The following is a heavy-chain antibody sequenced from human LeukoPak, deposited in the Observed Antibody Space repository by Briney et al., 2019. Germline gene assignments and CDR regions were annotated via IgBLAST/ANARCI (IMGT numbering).Heavy chain of an antibody. J-gene: IGHJ4*02. CDR2: MNPNSGNT. D-gene: IGHD3-22*01. V-gene: IGHV1-8*03. CDR1: GYTFTSYG. CDR3: ARGRLGRVVVLGY. Sequence: ASVKVSCKASGYTFTSYGISWVRQAPGQGLEWMGWMNPNSGNTGYAQKFQGRVTITRNTSISTAYMELSSLRSEDTAVYYCARGRLGRVVVLGYWGQGTLVTVSS.